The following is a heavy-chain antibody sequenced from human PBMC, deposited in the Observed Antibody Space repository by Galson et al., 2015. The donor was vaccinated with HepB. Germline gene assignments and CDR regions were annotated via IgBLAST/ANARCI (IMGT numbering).Heavy chain of an antibody. CDR2: ISYDGSNK. Sequence: SLRLSCAASGFTFSSYAMHWVRQAPGKGLEWVAVISYDGSNKYYADSVKGRFTISRDNSKNTLYLQMNSLRAEDTAVYYCARERGGSSLDYWGQGTLVTVSS. V-gene: IGHV3-30-3*01. CDR3: ARERGGSSLDY. J-gene: IGHJ4*02. D-gene: IGHD6-13*01. CDR1: GFTFSSYA.